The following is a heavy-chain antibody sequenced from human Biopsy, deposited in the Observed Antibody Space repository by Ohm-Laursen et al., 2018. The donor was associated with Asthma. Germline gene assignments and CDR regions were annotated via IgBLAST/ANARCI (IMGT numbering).Heavy chain of an antibody. CDR3: ARGWNCGGDCYSLDS. J-gene: IGHJ4*02. CDR2: IYRNGDT. CDR1: GDSIDSGDYS. D-gene: IGHD2-21*02. Sequence: PSQTLSLTCTVSGDSIDSGDYSWTWIRQSPGVGLERIGYIYRNGDTYYNPTLKNRVTISIDRSKNQFSLRLRSVTAADTAVYYCARGWNCGGDCYSLDSWGQGTLVTVSS. V-gene: IGHV4-30-2*06.